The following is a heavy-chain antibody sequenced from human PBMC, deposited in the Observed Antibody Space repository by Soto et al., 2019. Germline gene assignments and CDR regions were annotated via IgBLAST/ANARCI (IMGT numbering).Heavy chain of an antibody. Sequence: QVQLVQSGAEVKKPGSSVKVSCKASGGTFSSYTISWVRQAPGQGLEWMGRIIPILGIANYAQKFQGRVTNTADKTTSTAYKELSRLRSEDAAVYYCARLGIVGATTFDYGGQGTLVTVSS. J-gene: IGHJ4*02. CDR1: GGTFSSYT. D-gene: IGHD1-26*01. CDR3: ARLGIVGATTFDY. CDR2: IIPILGIA. V-gene: IGHV1-69*02.